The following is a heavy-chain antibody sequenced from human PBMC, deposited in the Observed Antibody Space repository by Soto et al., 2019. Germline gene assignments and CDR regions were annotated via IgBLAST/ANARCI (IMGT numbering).Heavy chain of an antibody. V-gene: IGHV4-34*01. D-gene: IGHD5-18*01. CDR1: CPSFIVYY. J-gene: IGHJ4*02. CDR3: ARASNKRGYSYGPDY. Sequence: SDTLSLNCAYNCPSFIVYYWTWIRYPPGKGLEWIGEINHSGSTNYNPSLKSRVTISVDTSKNQFSLKLSSVTAADTAVYYCARASNKRGYSYGPDYWGQGPLVTVS. CDR2: INHSGST.